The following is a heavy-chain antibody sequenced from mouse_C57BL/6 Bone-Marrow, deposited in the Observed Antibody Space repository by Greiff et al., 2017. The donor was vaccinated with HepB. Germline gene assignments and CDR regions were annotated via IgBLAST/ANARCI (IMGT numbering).Heavy chain of an antibody. D-gene: IGHD1-1*01. CDR2: IYPGSGST. CDR1: GYTFTSYW. Sequence: QLQQPGAELVKPGASVKMSCKASGYTFTSYWITWVKQRPGQGLEWIGDIYPGSGSTNYNEKFKSKATLTVDTSSSTAYMQLSSLTSEDSAVYYCAKGYYGSSYVDYWGQGTTLTVSS. J-gene: IGHJ2*01. V-gene: IGHV1-55*01. CDR3: AKGYYGSSYVDY.